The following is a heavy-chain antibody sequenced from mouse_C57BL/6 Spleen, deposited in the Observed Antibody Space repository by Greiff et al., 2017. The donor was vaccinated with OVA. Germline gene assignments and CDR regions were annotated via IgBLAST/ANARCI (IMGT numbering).Heavy chain of an antibody. Sequence: EVHLVESGGGLVKPGGSLKLSCAASGFTFSDYGMHWVRQAPEKGLEWVAYISSGSSTIYYADTVKGRFTISRDNAKNTLFLQMTSLRSEDTAMYYCARIYSNSWYFDVWGTGTTVTVSS. V-gene: IGHV5-17*01. D-gene: IGHD2-5*01. CDR1: GFTFSDYG. CDR3: ARIYSNSWYFDV. CDR2: ISSGSSTI. J-gene: IGHJ1*03.